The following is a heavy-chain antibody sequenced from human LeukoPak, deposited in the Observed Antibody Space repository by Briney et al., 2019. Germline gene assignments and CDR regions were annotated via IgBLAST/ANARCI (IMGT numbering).Heavy chain of an antibody. J-gene: IGHJ4*02. CDR2: IYHSGST. Sequence: PSETLSLTCAVSGGSISSSNWWSWVRQPPGKGLEWIGEIYHSGSTNYNPSLKSRVTISVDKSKNQFSLKLSSVAAADTAVYYCARDGDFWSGYDYWGQGTLVTVSS. D-gene: IGHD3-3*01. CDR1: GGSISSSNW. V-gene: IGHV4-4*02. CDR3: ARDGDFWSGYDY.